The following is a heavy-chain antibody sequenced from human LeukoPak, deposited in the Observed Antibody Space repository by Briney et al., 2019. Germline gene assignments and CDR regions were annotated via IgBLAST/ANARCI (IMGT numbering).Heavy chain of an antibody. CDR2: IYYSGST. CDR3: ASVVAGGSCCS. CDR1: GGSISSYY. J-gene: IGHJ5*02. V-gene: IGHV4-59*01. Sequence: PSETLSLTCTVSGGSISSYYWSWIRQPPGKGLEWIGYIYYSGSTNYNPSLKSRVTISVDTSKNQFSLKLSSVTAADTAVYYCASVVAGGSCCSWGQGTLVTVSS. D-gene: IGHD2-15*01.